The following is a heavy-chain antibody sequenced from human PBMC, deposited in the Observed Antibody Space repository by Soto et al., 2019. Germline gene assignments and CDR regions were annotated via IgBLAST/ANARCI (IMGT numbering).Heavy chain of an antibody. CDR2: IYYSGST. CDR3: ARANAPGIAAAGTRLIWSDP. J-gene: IGHJ5*02. Sequence: SETLSLTCTVSGGSISSYYWGWIRQPPGKGLEWIGYIYYSGSTNYNPSLKSRVTISVDTSKNQFSLKLSSVTAADTAVYYCARANAPGIAAAGTRLIWSDPWGQGTLVTVSS. V-gene: IGHV4-59*01. D-gene: IGHD6-13*01. CDR1: GGSISSYY.